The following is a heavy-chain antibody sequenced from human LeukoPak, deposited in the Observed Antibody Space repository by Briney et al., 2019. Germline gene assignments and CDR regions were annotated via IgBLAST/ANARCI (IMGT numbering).Heavy chain of an antibody. J-gene: IGHJ4*02. CDR1: GYTFTSYA. V-gene: IGHV1-69*13. CDR3: STVEAAAGNPFDY. D-gene: IGHD6-13*01. Sequence: SVKVSCKASGYTFTSYAISWVRQAPGQGLEWMGGIIPIFGTANYAQKFQGRVTITADESTSTAYVELSSLRSEDTAVYYCSTVEAAAGNPFDYWGQGTLVTVSS. CDR2: IIPIFGTA.